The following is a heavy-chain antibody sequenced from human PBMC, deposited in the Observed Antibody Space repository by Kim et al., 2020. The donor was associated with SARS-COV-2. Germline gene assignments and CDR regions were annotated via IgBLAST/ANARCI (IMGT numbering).Heavy chain of an antibody. CDR2: SYYGGST. V-gene: IGHV4-31*11. D-gene: IGHD3-10*01. CDR3: ASAYKRLWWFGETLAPNWFDR. Sequence: SETLSLTCAVSGGSISSPSSVWNWVRQRPGKGLEWIAYSYYGGSTHYNPSLKSRLTVALDTSKNEFSLNLRSVTVADTAVYYCASAYKRLWWFGETLAPNWFDRWGQGTLVTVSS. CDR1: GGSISSPSSV. J-gene: IGHJ5*02.